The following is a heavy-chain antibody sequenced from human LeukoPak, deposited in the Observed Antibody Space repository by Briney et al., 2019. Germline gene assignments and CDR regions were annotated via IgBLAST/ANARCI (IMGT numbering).Heavy chain of an antibody. V-gene: IGHV3-7*01. D-gene: IGHD5-12*01. CDR2: VNQDGGAK. J-gene: IGHJ4*02. CDR1: GFTFSSHW. Sequence: GGSLRLSCVTSGFTFSSHWMFWVRQAPGKGLEWVANVNQDGGAKFYVDSVKGRFTISRDNAKNSLYLQMTSLRVEDTAVYFCASKGGYDHHWGQGTLVPVSS. CDR3: ASKGGYDHH.